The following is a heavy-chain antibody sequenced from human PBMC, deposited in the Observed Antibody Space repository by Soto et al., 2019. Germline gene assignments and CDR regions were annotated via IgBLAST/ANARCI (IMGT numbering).Heavy chain of an antibody. Sequence: GGSLRLSCAASGFTFSSYSMNWVRQAPGKGLEWVSYISSSSSTIYYADSVKGRFTISRDNAKNSLYLQMNSLRDEDTAVYYCASGGCYGSGSYYSFDIWGQGTMVTVSS. D-gene: IGHD3-10*01. CDR1: GFTFSSYS. V-gene: IGHV3-48*02. J-gene: IGHJ3*02. CDR2: ISSSSSTI. CDR3: ASGGCYGSGSYYSFDI.